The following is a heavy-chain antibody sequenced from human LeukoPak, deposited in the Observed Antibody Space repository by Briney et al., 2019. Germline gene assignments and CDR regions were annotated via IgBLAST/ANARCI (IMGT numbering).Heavy chain of an antibody. CDR3: AKDGYSDSRFFDY. CDR1: RFTLSSYG. J-gene: IGHJ4*02. Sequence: GRSLRLSRAASRFTLSSYGMHCVPHAPSRGRGGGAVIPYVGNSKFYADSAKGRFTNPRDNSKNRLYREVNRLMPGDRAVYYCAKDGYSDSRFFDYWGQGTLVTVSS. V-gene: IGHV3-30*02. D-gene: IGHD5-12*01. CDR2: IPYVGNSK.